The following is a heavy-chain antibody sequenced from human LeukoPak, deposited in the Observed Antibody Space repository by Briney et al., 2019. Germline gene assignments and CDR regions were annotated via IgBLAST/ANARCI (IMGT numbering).Heavy chain of an antibody. CDR3: ARDGGGPDAFDI. J-gene: IGHJ3*02. CDR2: ISESSLSK. CDR1: GFTFSSYT. V-gene: IGHV3-48*01. Sequence: GGSLRLSCAASGFTFSSYTMSWVRQAPGKGLEWVAHISESSLSKHYADSVRGRFTVSRDNGKNSLYLQMNSLRAEDTAVYYCARDGGGPDAFDIWGQGTMVTVSS.